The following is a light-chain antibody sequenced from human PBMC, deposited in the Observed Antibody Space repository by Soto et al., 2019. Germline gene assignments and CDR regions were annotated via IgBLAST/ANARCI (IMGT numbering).Light chain of an antibody. CDR1: QSIAAS. CDR3: QQYDYSRT. V-gene: IGKV1-5*01. CDR2: DVS. J-gene: IGKJ1*01. Sequence: DVQMTQSPSTLSASVGDSVTITCRASQSIAASLAWYQLKPGEAPKLLIYDVSNLESGVPSRFSGSGSGTEFSLTIRSLHPDDFATYYCQQYDYSRTVGQGTKVDIK.